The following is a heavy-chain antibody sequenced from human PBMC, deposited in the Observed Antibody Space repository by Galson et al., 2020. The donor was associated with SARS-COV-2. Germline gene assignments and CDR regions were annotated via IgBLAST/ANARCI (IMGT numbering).Heavy chain of an antibody. Sequence: SETLSLTCTVSDGSISSYYWSWIRQPAGKGLEWIGRIYTSGSTNYNPSLKSRVTMSVDTSKNQFSLKLSSVTAADTAVYYCARDVTYYYDSSGYYDYYYYGMDVWGQGTTVTVSS. D-gene: IGHD3-22*01. CDR1: DGSISSYY. CDR3: ARDVTYYYDSSGYYDYYYYGMDV. CDR2: IYTSGST. V-gene: IGHV4-4*07. J-gene: IGHJ6*02.